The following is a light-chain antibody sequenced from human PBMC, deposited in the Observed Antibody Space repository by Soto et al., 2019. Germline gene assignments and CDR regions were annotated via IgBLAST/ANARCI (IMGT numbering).Light chain of an antibody. Sequence: IQLTQCPSSLSASFGDRVTITCRASQGISSYLAWYQQKPGKAPKLLIYAASTLQSGVPSRFTGSGSGTEFILTISSLQSEDFAVYYCQQYDIWPQTFGQGTKVDIK. CDR3: QQYDIWPQT. CDR2: AAS. CDR1: QGISSY. V-gene: IGKV1-9*01. J-gene: IGKJ1*01.